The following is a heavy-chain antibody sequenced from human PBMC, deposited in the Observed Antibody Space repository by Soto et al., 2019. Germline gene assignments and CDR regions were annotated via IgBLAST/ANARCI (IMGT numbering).Heavy chain of an antibody. Sequence: GGSLRLSCAASGFTFSDYYMSWIRQAPGKGLEWVSYISSSGSIIYYADSVKGRFTISRDNAKNSLYLQMNSLRAEDAAVYYCARDLGYYVSSCYFDYWGQGTPVTVSS. CDR3: ARDLGYYVSSCYFDY. CDR1: GFTFSDYY. CDR2: ISSSGSII. J-gene: IGHJ4*02. V-gene: IGHV3-11*01. D-gene: IGHD3-22*01.